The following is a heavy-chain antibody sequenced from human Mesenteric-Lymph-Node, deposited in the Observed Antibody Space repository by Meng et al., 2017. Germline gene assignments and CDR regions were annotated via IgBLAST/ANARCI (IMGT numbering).Heavy chain of an antibody. V-gene: IGHV3-11*04. CDR1: GFTFSDYY. D-gene: IGHD2-2*01. Sequence: GESLKISCAASGFTFSDYYMSWIRQAPGKGLEWVSYISSSGSTIYYADSVKGRFTISRDNAKNSLYLQMNSLRAEDTAVYYCAKDSRWAPHESYTDFVVVPAAMGDDWGQGTLVTVSS. CDR2: ISSSGSTI. CDR3: AKDSRWAPHESYTDFVVVPAAMGDD. J-gene: IGHJ4*02.